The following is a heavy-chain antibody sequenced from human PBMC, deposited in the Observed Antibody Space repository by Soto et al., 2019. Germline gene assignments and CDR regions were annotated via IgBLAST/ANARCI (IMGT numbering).Heavy chain of an antibody. CDR1: GGSISSYY. Sequence: SETLSLTCTVSGGSISSYYWSWIRQPPGKGLEWIGYIYYSGSTNYNPSLKTRVTISVDTSKNQFFLKLSSVTAADTAVYYCARLAVWGELFGVGYHYMDVWGKGTTVTVSS. D-gene: IGHD3-16*01. J-gene: IGHJ6*03. CDR3: ARLAVWGELFGVGYHYMDV. CDR2: IYYSGST. V-gene: IGHV4-59*08.